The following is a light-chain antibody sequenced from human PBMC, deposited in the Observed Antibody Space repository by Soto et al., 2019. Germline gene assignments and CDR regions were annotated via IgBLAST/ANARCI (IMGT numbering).Light chain of an antibody. J-gene: IGKJ4*01. V-gene: IGKV1-9*01. CDR3: QQLNSYPPLT. Sequence: IQLTQSPSSLSASVGDRVTITCRASQGISSYLAWYQQKPGKAPKLLIYAASTLQSGVPSRFSGSGSGTDFTLTSSSLQPEDFATYYCQQLNSYPPLTFGGGTKVEIK. CDR1: QGISSY. CDR2: AAS.